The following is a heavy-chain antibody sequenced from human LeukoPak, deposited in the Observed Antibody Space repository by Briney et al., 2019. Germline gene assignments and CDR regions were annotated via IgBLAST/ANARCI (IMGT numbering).Heavy chain of an antibody. CDR1: GGSFSGYY. Sequence: SETLSLTCAVYGGSFSGYYWSWIRQPPGKGLEWIGEINHSGSTNYNPSLKSRVTISVDTSKNQFSLKLSSVTAADTAVYYCARGGGSYYIDYWGQGTLVTVSS. D-gene: IGHD1-26*01. J-gene: IGHJ4*02. CDR3: ARGGGSYYIDY. V-gene: IGHV4-34*01. CDR2: INHSGST.